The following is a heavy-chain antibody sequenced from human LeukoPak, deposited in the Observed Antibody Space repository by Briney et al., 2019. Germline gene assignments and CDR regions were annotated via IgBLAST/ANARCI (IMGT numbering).Heavy chain of an antibody. V-gene: IGHV1-18*01. CDR2: ISAYNGNT. J-gene: IGHJ3*02. CDR3: ARDKGYSSSWYGDAFDI. Sequence: GASVKVSCKASGYTFTSYGISWVRQAPGQGLEWMGWISAYNGNTNYAQKLQGRVTMTTDTSTSTAYMELRSLRSDDTAVYYCARDKGYSSSWYGDAFDIWGQGTMVTVSS. D-gene: IGHD6-13*01. CDR1: GYTFTSYG.